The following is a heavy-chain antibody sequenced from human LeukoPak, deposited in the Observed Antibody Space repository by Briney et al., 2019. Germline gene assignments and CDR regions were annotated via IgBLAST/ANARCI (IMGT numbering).Heavy chain of an antibody. CDR3: AAFYDLLIGHTDH. V-gene: IGHV3-66*01. CDR1: GFTFSSYA. CDR2: IYSGGST. Sequence: GGSLRLSCAASGFTFSSYAMSWVRQAPGKGLEWVALIYSGGSTYYAEAVRGRFTISRDSLKNTLYLQMNSLRADDTAVYYCAAFYDLLIGHTDHWGQGTLVTVSS. D-gene: IGHD3-9*01. J-gene: IGHJ4*02.